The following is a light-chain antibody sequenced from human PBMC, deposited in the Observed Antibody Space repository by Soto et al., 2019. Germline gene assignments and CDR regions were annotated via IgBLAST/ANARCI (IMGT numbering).Light chain of an antibody. CDR1: QSICNY. CDR2: GAS. CDR3: QQRSNWPPSIT. V-gene: IGKV3-11*01. J-gene: IGKJ5*01. Sequence: EIVLTQSPGTLSLSPGQGAALSCRASQSICNYLAWYQQKPGQAPRILIYGASNRATGTPARFSGSGSGTDFTLTISSLEPEDFAVYYCQQRSNWPPSITFGQGTRLEIK.